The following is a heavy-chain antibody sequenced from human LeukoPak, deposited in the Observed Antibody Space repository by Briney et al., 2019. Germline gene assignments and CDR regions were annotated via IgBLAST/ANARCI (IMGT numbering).Heavy chain of an antibody. Sequence: PGGSLRLSCAASGFTFSDYYMSWIRQAPGKGLEWVSYISSSGSTIYYADSVKGRFTISRDNAKNSLYLQMNSLRAEDTAVYYCARGWGEDYGGNSVTNRNFDYWGQGTLVTVSS. V-gene: IGHV3-11*01. J-gene: IGHJ4*02. CDR2: ISSSGSTI. D-gene: IGHD4-23*01. CDR3: ARGWGEDYGGNSVTNRNFDY. CDR1: GFTFSDYY.